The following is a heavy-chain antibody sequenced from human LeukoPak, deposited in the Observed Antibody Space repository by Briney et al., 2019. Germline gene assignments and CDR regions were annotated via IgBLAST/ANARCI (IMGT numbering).Heavy chain of an antibody. J-gene: IGHJ6*02. CDR3: ARDLYYDSSGYYYGGYYYYGMDV. Sequence: GGSLRLSCAASGFTFSSYAMHWVRQAPGKGLEWVAVISYDGSNKYYADSVKGRFTISRDNSKNTLYLQMNSLRAEDTAVYYCARDLYYDSSGYYYGGYYYYGMDVWGQGTTVTVS. CDR1: GFTFSSYA. D-gene: IGHD3-22*01. CDR2: ISYDGSNK. V-gene: IGHV3-30-3*01.